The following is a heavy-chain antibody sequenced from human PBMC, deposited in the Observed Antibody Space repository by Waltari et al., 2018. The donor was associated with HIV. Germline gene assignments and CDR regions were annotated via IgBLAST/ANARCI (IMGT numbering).Heavy chain of an antibody. CDR3: ARGPTPGGSYRYLDHNWFDP. CDR1: GASISAPNS. J-gene: IGHJ5*02. V-gene: IGHV4-4*02. Sequence: QVQLQESGPGLVKPSGTLSLTCAVSGASISAPNSWSWVRQSPGKGLEWVGELSHSGDTNYNPSLESRGTISIDESENQLSLKVTSVTAADTAIYYCARGPTPGGSYRYLDHNWFDPWGQGTLVTVSS. CDR2: LSHSGDT. D-gene: IGHD1-26*01.